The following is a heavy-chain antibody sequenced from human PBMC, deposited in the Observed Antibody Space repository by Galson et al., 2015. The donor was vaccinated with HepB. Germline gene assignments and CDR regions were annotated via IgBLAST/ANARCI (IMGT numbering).Heavy chain of an antibody. CDR1: GFTFSSYD. Sequence: SLRLSCAASGFTFSSYDMHWVRQATGKGLEWVSAIGTAGDTYYPGSVKGRFTISRENAKNSLYLQMNSLRAGGTAVYYCARAGLGTYYYDSSGYYYEGGDAFEIWGQGTMVTVSS. CDR3: ARAGLGTYYYDSSGYYYEGGDAFEI. CDR2: IGTAGDT. D-gene: IGHD3-22*01. J-gene: IGHJ3*02. V-gene: IGHV3-13*01.